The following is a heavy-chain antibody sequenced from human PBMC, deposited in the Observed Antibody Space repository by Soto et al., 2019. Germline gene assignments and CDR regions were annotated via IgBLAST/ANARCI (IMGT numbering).Heavy chain of an antibody. V-gene: IGHV1-3*04. Sequence: ASVKVSCKASGNTVSTFSMQWVRQAPGQSPEWMGWVNTGNGNTKYSQKFQNRVTITRDTSARTVYMELSSLKSEDTAVYYCAITEHWLNYDAFDIWGQGTQVTVSS. CDR3: AITEHWLNYDAFDI. CDR2: VNTGNGNT. CDR1: GNTVSTFS. J-gene: IGHJ4*03. D-gene: IGHD3-22*01.